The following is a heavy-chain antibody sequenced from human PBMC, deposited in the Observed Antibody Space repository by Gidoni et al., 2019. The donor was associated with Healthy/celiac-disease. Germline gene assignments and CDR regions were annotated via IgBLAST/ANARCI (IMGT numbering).Heavy chain of an antibody. CDR2: ISSSGSTI. V-gene: IGHV3-11*01. Sequence: QVQLVESGGGLVKPGGSLRLSCAAAGFTFSDYYMGLIRQAPGKGLECVSYISSSGSTIYYADSVKGRFTISRDNAKNSLYLQMNSLRAEDTAVYYCARDIPSGIATYAFDLWGQGTMVTVSS. CDR3: ARDIPSGIATYAFDL. D-gene: IGHD6-13*01. CDR1: GFTFSDYY. J-gene: IGHJ3*01.